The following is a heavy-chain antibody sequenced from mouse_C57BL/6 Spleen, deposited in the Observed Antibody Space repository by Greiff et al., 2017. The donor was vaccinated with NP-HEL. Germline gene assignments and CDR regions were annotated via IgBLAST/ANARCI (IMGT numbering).Heavy chain of an antibody. CDR1: GYTFTSYW. V-gene: IGHV1-69*01. CDR2: IDPSDSYT. Sequence: QVQLQQPGAELVMPGASVKLSCKASGYTFTSYWMHWVKQRPGQGLEWIGEIDPSDSYTNYNQKFKGKSTLTVDKSSSTAYMQLSSLTSEDSAVYYCASWDGYAMDYWGQGTSVTVSS. D-gene: IGHD4-1*01. CDR3: ASWDGYAMDY. J-gene: IGHJ4*01.